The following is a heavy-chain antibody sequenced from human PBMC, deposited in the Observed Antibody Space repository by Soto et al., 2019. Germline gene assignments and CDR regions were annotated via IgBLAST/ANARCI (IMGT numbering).Heavy chain of an antibody. CDR1: GFAFSSYA. D-gene: IGHD6-19*01. J-gene: IGHJ6*02. CDR3: ARVNHSGWYFPFYYYYGMDV. V-gene: IGHV3-23*01. CDR2: VTGSGSST. Sequence: HPGGSLRLSCAASGFAFSSYAMSWVRQAPGKGLEWVSTVTGSGSSTYYADSVKGRFTISRDNSKNTLYLQMNSLRAEDTAVYYCARVNHSGWYFPFYYYYGMDVWGQGTTVTVSS.